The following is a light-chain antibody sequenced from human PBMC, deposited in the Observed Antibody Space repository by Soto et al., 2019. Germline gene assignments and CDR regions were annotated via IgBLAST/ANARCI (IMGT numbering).Light chain of an antibody. J-gene: IGKJ3*01. V-gene: IGKV3-20*01. CDR3: QLYGGSPIFS. CDR2: GAS. CDR1: QHIASSY. Sequence: IVLTQSPGTLSLSPGERGTLSCRASQHIASSYLAWYQQKRGQPPRLLIYGASTRASGTPDRFSGSGSGTDFNLTISRLEPEACAVYYCQLYGGSPIFSFGPGTKVVIK.